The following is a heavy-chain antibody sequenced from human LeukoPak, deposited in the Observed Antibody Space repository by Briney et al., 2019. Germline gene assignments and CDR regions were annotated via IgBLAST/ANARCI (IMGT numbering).Heavy chain of an antibody. V-gene: IGHV3-30-3*01. CDR3: ARGFVLGAAKNYFDY. D-gene: IGHD2-21*02. CDR1: GFTFTNYA. CDR2: ISYDGTNK. Sequence: GGSLRLSCAASGFTFTNYALHWVRQAPGKGLEWVAVISYDGTNKYYADSVKGRFTISRDNSKNTLSLQMNSLRAEDTALYYCARGFVLGAAKNYFDYWGQGALVTVSS. J-gene: IGHJ4*02.